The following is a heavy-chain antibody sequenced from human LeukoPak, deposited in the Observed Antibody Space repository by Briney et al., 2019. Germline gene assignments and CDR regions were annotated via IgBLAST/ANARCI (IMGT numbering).Heavy chain of an antibody. D-gene: IGHD2-2*01. Sequence: GASLQISCKGSGYSFTTYRIAWVRQMPGKGLEWMGIIYPGDSDTRYSPSFQGQVTISVDKSVSAAYLQWSSLKASDTAMYYCASPPTRECSSISCPLSYWGQGTLVTVSS. J-gene: IGHJ4*02. CDR2: IYPGDSDT. V-gene: IGHV5-51*01. CDR1: GYSFTTYR. CDR3: ASPPTRECSSISCPLSY.